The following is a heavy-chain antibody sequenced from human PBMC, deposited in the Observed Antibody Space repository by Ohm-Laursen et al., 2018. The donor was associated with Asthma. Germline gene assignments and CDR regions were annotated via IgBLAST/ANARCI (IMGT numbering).Heavy chain of an antibody. Sequence: SQTLSLTCTFSGGSISKRGYYWNWIRQHPGKGLEWIGYIFYSGSTYYNPSLRSRVSISVDTSTMQFSLKLTSVTAADTAVYYCARGNDFGDRNYWYFDLWGRGTLVTVSS. CDR3: ARGNDFGDRNYWYFDL. CDR2: IFYSGST. D-gene: IGHD4-17*01. V-gene: IGHV4-31*03. CDR1: GGSISKRGYY. J-gene: IGHJ2*01.